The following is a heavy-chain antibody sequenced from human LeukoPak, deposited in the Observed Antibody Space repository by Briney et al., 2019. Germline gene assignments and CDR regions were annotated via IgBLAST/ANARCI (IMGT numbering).Heavy chain of an antibody. CDR1: GGSISSYY. CDR3: ARPRDWYFDL. Sequence: SETLSLTCTVSGGSISSYYWSWIRQPPGKGLEWIGYVYYSGSTNYNPSLKSRVTISVDTSKNQFSLKLSSVTAADTAVYYCARPRDWYFDLWGRGTLVTVSS. CDR2: VYYSGST. V-gene: IGHV4-59*08. J-gene: IGHJ2*01.